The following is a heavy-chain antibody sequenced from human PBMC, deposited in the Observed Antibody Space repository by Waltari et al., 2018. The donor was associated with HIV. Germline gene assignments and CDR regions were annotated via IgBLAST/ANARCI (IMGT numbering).Heavy chain of an antibody. CDR3: ARGRGGPDY. CDR1: GFTFSSYA. Sequence: QVQLVESGGGVVQPGRSLRLSCAASGFTFSSYAMHWVRQAPGKGLDWVAVIGYDGNEKYYADSVKGRFTISRGNSRNTLYLQMNSLRAEDTAVYYCARGRGGPDYWGQGTLVTVSS. CDR2: IGYDGNEK. J-gene: IGHJ4*02. V-gene: IGHV3-30*01. D-gene: IGHD3-10*01.